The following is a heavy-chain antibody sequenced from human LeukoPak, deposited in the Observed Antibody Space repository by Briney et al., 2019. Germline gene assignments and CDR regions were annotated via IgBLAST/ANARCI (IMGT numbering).Heavy chain of an antibody. J-gene: IGHJ4*02. CDR3: AREGIAAAEQYFDY. CDR1: GGSISSYY. CDR2: IYYSGST. V-gene: IGHV4-59*12. Sequence: SETLSLTCTVSGGSISSYYWSWIRQPPGKGLEWIGYIYYSGSTNYNPSLKSRVTISVDTSKNQFSLQLNSVTPEDTAVYYCAREGIAAAEQYFDYWGQGTLVTVSS. D-gene: IGHD6-13*01.